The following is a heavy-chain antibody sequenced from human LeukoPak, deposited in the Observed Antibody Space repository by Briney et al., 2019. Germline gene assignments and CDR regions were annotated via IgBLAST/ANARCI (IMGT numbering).Heavy chain of an antibody. CDR3: ARARESKQWLVRFVGYFDY. J-gene: IGHJ4*02. V-gene: IGHV3-30*02. D-gene: IGHD6-19*01. CDR1: GFMFSGYG. CDR2: IRYDGSSE. Sequence: AGGSLRLSCAPSGFMFSGYGMHWVRQAPGKGLEWVAFIRYDGSSEYYANSVKGRFTISRDNSKNVLFLQMNSLRAEDTALYYCARARESKQWLVRFVGYFDYWGQGTLVTVSS.